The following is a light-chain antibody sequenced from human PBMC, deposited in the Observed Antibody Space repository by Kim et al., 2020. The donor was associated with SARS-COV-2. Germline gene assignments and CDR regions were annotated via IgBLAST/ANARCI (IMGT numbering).Light chain of an antibody. CDR3: QQTYTSWT. J-gene: IGKJ1*01. Sequence: DIQMTQSPSSLSASVGDRVTITCRASQRIASYLHWYQQKPGKAPNLLIYGASSLQSGVPSRFSGSGSGTDFTLTISSLHPEDFATYYGQQTYTSWTFGARAKV. CDR2: GAS. CDR1: QRIASY. V-gene: IGKV1-39*01.